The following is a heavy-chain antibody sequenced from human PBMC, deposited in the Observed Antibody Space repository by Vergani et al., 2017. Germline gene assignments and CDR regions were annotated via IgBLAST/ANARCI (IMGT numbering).Heavy chain of an antibody. Sequence: QVQLVQSGPEVKKPGASVQVSCKASGYTFTVYYIHWVRQAPGQGLEWMGWVNPNSGGTNYAQKFQGRVTMTRDTSISTAYMELSRLRSDDTAVYYFARDRLRDNWGQGTLVTVSS. V-gene: IGHV1-2*02. CDR2: VNPNSGGT. CDR3: ARDRLRDN. D-gene: IGHD5/OR15-5a*01. J-gene: IGHJ4*02. CDR1: GYTFTVYY.